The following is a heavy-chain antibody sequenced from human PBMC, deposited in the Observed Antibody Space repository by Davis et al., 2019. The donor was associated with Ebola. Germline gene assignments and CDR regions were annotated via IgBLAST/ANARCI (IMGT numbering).Heavy chain of an antibody. CDR1: VITFSSYA. CDR2: ISGSGGNT. Sequence: GESLKISCPDSVITFSSYAMTWVRQAPGKGLEWVSAISGSGGNTYYADSVKGRFTVSRDNAKNSLYLQLNSLRAEDTAMYYCSRLRRAEAENYWGQGTLVTVSS. D-gene: IGHD1-14*01. CDR3: SRLRRAEAENY. V-gene: IGHV3-23*01. J-gene: IGHJ4*02.